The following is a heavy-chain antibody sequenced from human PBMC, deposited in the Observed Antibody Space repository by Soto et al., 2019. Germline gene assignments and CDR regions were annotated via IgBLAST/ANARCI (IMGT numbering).Heavy chain of an antibody. J-gene: IGHJ6*02. Sequence: QVQLQQWGAGLLRPSETLSLTCAFYGGSFAGFYWSWVRQSPGKGLEWDGEISHDGGTNYSPSPGSRVSISVDTSKNQFSLHLRSVTAADTGLYYCARGQLVWYGDLTPYHRDMDVWGQGTKVTVSS. CDR3: ARGQLVWYGDLTPYHRDMDV. CDR2: ISHDGGT. D-gene: IGHD3-10*01. CDR1: GGSFAGFY. V-gene: IGHV4-34*02.